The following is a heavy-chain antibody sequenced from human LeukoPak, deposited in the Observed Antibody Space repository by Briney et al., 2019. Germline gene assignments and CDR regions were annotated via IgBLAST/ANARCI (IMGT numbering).Heavy chain of an antibody. J-gene: IGHJ6*02. V-gene: IGHV4-39*07. CDR3: ARDAGHQLSRRNYYAMDV. CDR1: GGSISSGGYY. CDR2: IYYGGST. D-gene: IGHD2-2*01. Sequence: SETLSLTCTVSGGSISSGGYYWSWIRQPPGKGLEWIGSIYYGGSTYYNSSLKSRVTISVDISKNQFSLKVSPVTAADTAVYYCARDAGHQLSRRNYYAMDVWGQGTTVTVSS.